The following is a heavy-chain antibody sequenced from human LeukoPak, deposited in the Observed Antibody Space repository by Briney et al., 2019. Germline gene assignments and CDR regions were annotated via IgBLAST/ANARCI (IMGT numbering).Heavy chain of an antibody. CDR3: AREGYSYGYDY. CDR2: INPSGGST. D-gene: IGHD5-18*01. Sequence: ASVKVSCKASGYTFTSYYMHSVRQAPGQGLEWMGIINPSGGSTSYAQKFQGRVTMTRDTSTSTVYMELSSLRSEDTAVYYCAREGYSYGYDYWGQGTLVTVSS. J-gene: IGHJ4*02. CDR1: GYTFTSYY. V-gene: IGHV1-46*01.